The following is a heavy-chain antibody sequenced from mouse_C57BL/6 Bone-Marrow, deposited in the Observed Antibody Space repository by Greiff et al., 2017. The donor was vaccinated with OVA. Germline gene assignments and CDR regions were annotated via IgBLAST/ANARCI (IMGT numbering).Heavy chain of an antibody. D-gene: IGHD2-5*01. CDR2: IYPGGGYT. CDR3: ARGDSNYENFDY. CDR1: GYTFTNYW. V-gene: IGHV1-63*01. J-gene: IGHJ2*01. Sequence: VKLQESGAELVRPGTSVKMSCKASGYTFTNYWIGWAKQRPGHGLEWIGDIYPGGGYTNYNEKFKGKATLTADKSSSTAYMQFSSLTSEDSAIYYCARGDSNYENFDYWGQGTTLTVSS.